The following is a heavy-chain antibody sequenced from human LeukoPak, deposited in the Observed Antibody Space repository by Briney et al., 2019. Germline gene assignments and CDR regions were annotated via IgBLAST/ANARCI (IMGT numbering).Heavy chain of an antibody. J-gene: IGHJ6*02. CDR2: INSDGSST. CDR1: GFTFSSCA. V-gene: IGHV3-74*01. CDR3: ARERVVVTAIEDCYYGMDV. D-gene: IGHD2-21*02. Sequence: GGSLRLSCVASGFTFSSCAMSWVRQAPGKGLVWVSRINSDGSSTSYADSVKGRFTISRDNAKNTLYLQMNSLRAEDTAVYYCARERVVVTAIEDCYYGMDVWGQGTTVTVSS.